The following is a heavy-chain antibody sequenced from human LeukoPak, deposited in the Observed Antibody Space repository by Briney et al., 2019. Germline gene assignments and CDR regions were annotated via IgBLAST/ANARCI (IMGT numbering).Heavy chain of an antibody. Sequence: ASVKVSCKASGYTFTAYYIHWVRQAPGQGLEWMGRINPKNGDTNYAQKFQDRVTMTRDTSTSTAYMELRSLRSDDTAVYYCARVDSYGFFYFDYWGQGTLVTVSS. CDR3: ARVDSYGFFYFDY. CDR2: INPKNGDT. D-gene: IGHD5-18*01. V-gene: IGHV1-2*06. CDR1: GYTFTAYY. J-gene: IGHJ4*02.